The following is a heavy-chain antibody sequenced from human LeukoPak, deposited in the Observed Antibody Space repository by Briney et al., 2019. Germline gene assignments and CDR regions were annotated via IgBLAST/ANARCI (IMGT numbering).Heavy chain of an antibody. CDR1: GFTFSNYA. CDR3: ARWTATGTGYYYYGMDV. CDR2: ISDNGGGT. D-gene: IGHD5-18*01. J-gene: IGHJ6*04. V-gene: IGHV3-23*01. Sequence: GASLRLSCAASGFTFSNYAMSWVRQAPGKGLEWVSTISDNGGGTHYADSVKGRFTISRDNAKNSLYLQMNSLRAEDTAVYYCARWTATGTGYYYYGMDVWGKGTTVTVSS.